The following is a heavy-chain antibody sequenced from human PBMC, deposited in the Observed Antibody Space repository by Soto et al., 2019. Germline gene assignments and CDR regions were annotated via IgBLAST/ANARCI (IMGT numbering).Heavy chain of an antibody. CDR3: ARTIGGAAAF. V-gene: IGHV3-7*01. CDR2: INHDGTKK. Sequence: GGSLRLSCAASGFTLSTYWMHWVRQTPGKGLEWVANINHDGTKKYYADSVKGRFTISRDNAQNSLYLQMSSLRAEDTAVYFCARTIGGAAAFWGQGTLVTVSS. J-gene: IGHJ4*02. D-gene: IGHD6-13*01. CDR1: GFTLSTYW.